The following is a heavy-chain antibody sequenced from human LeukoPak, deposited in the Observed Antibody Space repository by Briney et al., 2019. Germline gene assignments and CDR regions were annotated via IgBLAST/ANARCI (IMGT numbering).Heavy chain of an antibody. CDR2: IYYSGST. V-gene: IGHV4-39*01. J-gene: IGHJ5*02. D-gene: IGHD3-9*01. Sequence: TASETLSLTCTVSGGSIRSSYYYWGWIRQPPGKGLEWIGSIYYSGSTYYNPSLKSRVTISVDTSKNQFSLKLSSVTAADTAVYYCARRPSRTYFDLNNWFDPWGQGTLVTVSS. CDR3: ARRPSRTYFDLNNWFDP. CDR1: GGSIRSSYYY.